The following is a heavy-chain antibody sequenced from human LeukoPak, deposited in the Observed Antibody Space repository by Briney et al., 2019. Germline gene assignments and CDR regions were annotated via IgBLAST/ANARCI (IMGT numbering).Heavy chain of an antibody. J-gene: IGHJ4*02. Sequence: GGSLRLSCAASGFTFSSYGMHWVRQAPGKGLEWVAFIRYDGSNKYYADSVKGRFTISRDNSKNTLYLQMNSLRAEDTAVYYCAKDYVWGSYRSVNGYYFDYWGQGTLVTVSS. D-gene: IGHD3-16*02. CDR3: AKDYVWGSYRSVNGYYFDY. CDR2: IRYDGSNK. CDR1: GFTFSSYG. V-gene: IGHV3-30*02.